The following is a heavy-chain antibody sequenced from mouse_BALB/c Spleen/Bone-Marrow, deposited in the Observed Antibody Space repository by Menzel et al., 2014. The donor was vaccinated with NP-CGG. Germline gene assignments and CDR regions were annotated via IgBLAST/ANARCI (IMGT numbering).Heavy chain of an antibody. Sequence: EVQLQQSGGGLVQPGGSLRLSCAASGFTFSSYTMSWVPQTPEKRLEWVAYISNGGGSTYYPDTVKGRFTISRDNAKNTLYLQMSSLKSEDTAMYYCATGTFAYWGQGTLVTVSA. CDR3: ATGTFAY. J-gene: IGHJ3*01. V-gene: IGHV5-12-2*01. D-gene: IGHD4-1*01. CDR1: GFTFSSYT. CDR2: ISNGGGST.